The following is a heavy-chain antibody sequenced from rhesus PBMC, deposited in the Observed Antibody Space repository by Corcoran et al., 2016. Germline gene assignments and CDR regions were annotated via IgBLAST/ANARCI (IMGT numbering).Heavy chain of an antibody. J-gene: IGHJ4*01. D-gene: IGHD1-14*01. V-gene: IGHV2-174*01. CDR3: ARKLAGTTCDY. Sequence: QVTLKESGPALVKPTQTLTLTCTFSGFSISTSGMGVGWIRQPPGKAREWLALIYWDADKNYNTSLESRLTIYKGTAKNQVVLTMTNMDHVDTATYYCARKLAGTTCDYWGQGVLVTVSS. CDR1: GFSISTSGMG. CDR2: IYWDADK.